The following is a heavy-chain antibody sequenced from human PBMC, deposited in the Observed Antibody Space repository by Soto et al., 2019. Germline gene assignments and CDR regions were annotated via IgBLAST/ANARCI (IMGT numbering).Heavy chain of an antibody. CDR2: INHSGST. Sequence: SETLSLTCAVYGGSFSGYYWSWIRQPPGKGLEWIGEINHSGSTNYNPSLKSRVTISVDTSKNQFSLKLSSVTAADTAVYYCARGPRWWLSPHGFDYWGQGTLVTVSS. D-gene: IGHD2-15*01. J-gene: IGHJ4*02. V-gene: IGHV4-34*01. CDR3: ARGPRWWLSPHGFDY. CDR1: GGSFSGYY.